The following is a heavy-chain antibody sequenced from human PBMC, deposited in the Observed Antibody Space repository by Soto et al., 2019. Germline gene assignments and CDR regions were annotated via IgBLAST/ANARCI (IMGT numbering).Heavy chain of an antibody. Sequence: SETLSLTCTVSGGSISSYYWSWIRQPPGKGLEWIGEINHSGSTNYNPSLKSRVTISVDTSKNQFSLKLSSVTAADTAVYYCARRWGPLYYFDYWGQGTLVTVSS. CDR2: INHSGST. CDR1: GGSISSYY. J-gene: IGHJ4*02. CDR3: ARRWGPLYYFDY. V-gene: IGHV4-34*01. D-gene: IGHD2-21*02.